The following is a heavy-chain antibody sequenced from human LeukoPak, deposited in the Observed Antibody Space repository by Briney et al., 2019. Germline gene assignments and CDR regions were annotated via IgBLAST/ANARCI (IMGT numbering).Heavy chain of an antibody. CDR3: ARAGRGMASFFDY. J-gene: IGHJ4*02. D-gene: IGHD5-24*01. Sequence: PGGSLRLSCAASGFTFSSYSMNWVRQAPGKGLEWVSSISSSSSYIYYADSVKGRFTISRDNAKNSLYLQMNSLRAEDTAVYYCARAGRGMASFFDYWGQGTLVTVSS. CDR1: GFTFSSYS. V-gene: IGHV3-21*01. CDR2: ISSSSSYI.